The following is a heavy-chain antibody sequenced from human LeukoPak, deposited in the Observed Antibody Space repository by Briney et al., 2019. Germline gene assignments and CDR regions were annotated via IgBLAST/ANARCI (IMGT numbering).Heavy chain of an antibody. D-gene: IGHD3-10*01. CDR3: ARDARFGELVDY. Sequence: SETLSLTCAVYGGSFSGYYWSWIRQPPGKGPEWIGEINSSGSINYNPSLKSRVTISVDMSKNQFSLKLASVTAADTAMYYCARDARFGELVDYWGRRTLVTVSS. V-gene: IGHV4-34*01. CDR2: INSSGSI. CDR1: GGSFSGYY. J-gene: IGHJ4*02.